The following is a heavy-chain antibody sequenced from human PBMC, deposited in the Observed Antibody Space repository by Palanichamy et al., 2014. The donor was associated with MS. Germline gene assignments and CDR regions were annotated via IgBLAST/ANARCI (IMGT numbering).Heavy chain of an antibody. J-gene: IGHJ4*02. Sequence: NYMNWVRQAPGKGLEWVSVIYTGGSAYYPDSVKGRFTISRDDSKSTLYLQMNSLRAEDTALYYCARVEGAVPLWYWGQGTLVIVSS. CDR3: ARVEGAVPLWY. D-gene: IGHD3-10*01. CDR2: IYTGGSA. CDR1: NY. V-gene: IGHV3-53*01.